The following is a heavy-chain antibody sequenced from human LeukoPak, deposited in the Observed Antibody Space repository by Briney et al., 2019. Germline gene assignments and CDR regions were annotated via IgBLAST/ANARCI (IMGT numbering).Heavy chain of an antibody. J-gene: IGHJ3*02. CDR3: AKVNRLGGTGAFDI. CDR2: ISGSGGST. V-gene: IGHV3-23*01. D-gene: IGHD2-15*01. CDR1: GFTFSSYG. Sequence: GGSLRLSCAASGFTFSSYGMSWVRQAPGKGLEWVSGISGSGGSTYYADSVKGRLTISRDNSKNTLYLQMNSLRAEDTAVYYCAKVNRLGGTGAFDICGQGTMVTVSS.